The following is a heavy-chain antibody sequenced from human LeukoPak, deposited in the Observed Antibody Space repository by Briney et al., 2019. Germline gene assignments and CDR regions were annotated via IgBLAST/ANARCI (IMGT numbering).Heavy chain of an antibody. CDR3: ARGTTVTTPDY. V-gene: IGHV4-4*07. CDR1: GGSISSYY. J-gene: IGHJ4*02. CDR2: IYTSGST. D-gene: IGHD4-17*01. Sequence: PSETLSLTRTVSGGSISSYYWSWIRQPAGKGLEWIGRIYTSGSTNYNPSLKSRVTISIDTSKNQFSLKLSSVTAADTAVYYCARGTTVTTPDYWGQGTLVTVSS.